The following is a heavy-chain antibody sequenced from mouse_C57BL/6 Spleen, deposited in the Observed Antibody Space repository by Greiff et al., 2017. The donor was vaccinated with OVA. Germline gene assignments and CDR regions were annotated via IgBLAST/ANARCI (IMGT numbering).Heavy chain of an antibody. Sequence: VKLMESGPELVKPGASVKLSCKASGYTFTSYDINWVKQRPGQGLEWIGWIYPRDGSTKYNEKFKGKATLTVDTSSSTAYMELHSLTSEDSAVYCCARFGTAQATWGGYWGQGTTLTVSS. D-gene: IGHD3-2*02. J-gene: IGHJ2*01. CDR1: GYTFTSYD. CDR3: ARFGTAQATWGGY. CDR2: IYPRDGST. V-gene: IGHV1-85*01.